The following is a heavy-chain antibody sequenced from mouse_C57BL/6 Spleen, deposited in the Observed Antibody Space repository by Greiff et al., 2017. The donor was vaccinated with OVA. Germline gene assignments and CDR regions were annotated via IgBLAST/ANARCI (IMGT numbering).Heavy chain of an antibody. V-gene: IGHV1-62-2*01. J-gene: IGHJ2*01. D-gene: IGHD1-1*01. Sequence: VQLQQSGAELVKPGASVKLSCKASGSTFTEYTIHWVKQRSGPGLAWIGWFYPGSGSIKSNEKFKDKATLTAAPSSSTVYMELSRLTSEDSAVYFCARHEAIITTVVANWEYYFDYWGQGTTLTVSS. CDR2: FYPGSGSI. CDR1: GSTFTEYT. CDR3: ARHEAIITTVVANWEYYFDY.